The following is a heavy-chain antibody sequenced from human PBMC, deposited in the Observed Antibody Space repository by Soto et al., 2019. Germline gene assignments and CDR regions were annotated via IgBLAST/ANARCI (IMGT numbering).Heavy chain of an antibody. Sequence: GGSLRLSCAASGFTFSSYAMSWVRQAPGKGLEWVSAISGSGGSTYYADSVKGRFTISRDNSKNTLYLQMNSLRAEDTAVYYCAKDREDGRITIFGVARLNWFDPWGQGTLVTVSS. CDR3: AKDREDGRITIFGVARLNWFDP. CDR2: ISGSGGST. V-gene: IGHV3-23*01. J-gene: IGHJ5*02. D-gene: IGHD3-3*01. CDR1: GFTFSSYA.